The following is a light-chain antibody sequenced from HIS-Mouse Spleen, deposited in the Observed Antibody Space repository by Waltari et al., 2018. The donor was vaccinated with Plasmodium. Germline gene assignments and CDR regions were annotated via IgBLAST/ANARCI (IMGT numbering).Light chain of an antibody. CDR3: QVWDSSSDHYV. CDR1: NIGSTS. CDR2: DDS. V-gene: IGLV3-21*02. J-gene: IGLJ1*01. Sequence: SYVLTQPPSVSVAPGQTARITCGGNNIGSTSVHWYQQKPGQAHVLVVYDDSDRPSGIPGRFSGSNSGNTATLTISRVEAGDEADYYCQVWDSSSDHYVFGTGTKVTVL.